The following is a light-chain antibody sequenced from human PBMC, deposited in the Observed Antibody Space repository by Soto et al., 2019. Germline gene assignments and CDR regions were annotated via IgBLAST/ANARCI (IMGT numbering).Light chain of an antibody. CDR3: EQYDNHPPYT. CDR1: QDISNY. CDR2: DAS. Sequence: DIQMTQSPSSLSASVGDRVTITCQASQDISNYLNWYQQKPGKAPKLLIYDASNLETGVPSRFSGSASGTDFTITISSLQPEDIGTYYCEQYDNHPPYTFGQGNKLEIK. V-gene: IGKV1-33*01. J-gene: IGKJ2*01.